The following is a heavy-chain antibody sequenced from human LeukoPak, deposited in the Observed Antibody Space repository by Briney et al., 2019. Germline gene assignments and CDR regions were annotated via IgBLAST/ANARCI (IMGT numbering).Heavy chain of an antibody. V-gene: IGHV3-30*18. D-gene: IGHD6-13*01. Sequence: GGSLRLSCAASGFTFSSYGMHWVRQAPGKGLEWVAVISYDGSNKYYADSVKGRFTISRDNSKNTLYLQMNSLRAEDTAVYYCAKVPYSSSWFQHWGQGTLVTVSS. CDR3: AKVPYSSSWFQH. J-gene: IGHJ1*01. CDR1: GFTFSSYG. CDR2: ISYDGSNK.